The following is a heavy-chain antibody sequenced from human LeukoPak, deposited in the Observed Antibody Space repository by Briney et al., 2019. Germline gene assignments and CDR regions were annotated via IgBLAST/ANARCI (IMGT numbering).Heavy chain of an antibody. CDR3: ARGYCSSTSCYTWYFDL. V-gene: IGHV1-46*01. Sequence: ASVKVSCKASGYTFTSYYMHWVRQAPGQGLEWMGIINPSGGSTSYAQKFQGRVTMTRDTSTSTVYMELSSLRSEDTAVYYCARGYCSSTSCYTWYFDLWGRGTLVTVSS. J-gene: IGHJ2*01. D-gene: IGHD2-2*02. CDR2: INPSGGST. CDR1: GYTFTSYY.